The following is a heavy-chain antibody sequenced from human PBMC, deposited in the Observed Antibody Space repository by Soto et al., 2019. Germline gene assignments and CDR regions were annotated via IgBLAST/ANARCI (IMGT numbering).Heavy chain of an antibody. CDR2: INQDGSEE. CDR3: ARDTSGCDY. V-gene: IGHV3-7*01. J-gene: IGHJ4*02. D-gene: IGHD6-19*01. Sequence: ESGGGLVQPGGSLRLSCAASGFPFGSYWMSWVRQAPGKGLEWVANINQDGSEEYYVDSVKGRFTISRDNAKNSLYLQMISLRAEDTAVYYCARDTSGCDYWGQGTLVTVSS. CDR1: GFPFGSYW.